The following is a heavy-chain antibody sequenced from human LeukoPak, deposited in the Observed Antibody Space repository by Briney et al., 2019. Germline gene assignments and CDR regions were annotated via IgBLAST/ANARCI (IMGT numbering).Heavy chain of an antibody. Sequence: ASVKVSCKASGYTFTIYGISWVRQAPGQGREWMGWMNPNSGNTGYTQKFQGRVTITRNTDISTDYMELSSLSSDDTAVYYCARDPVDTAMVTDFDYWGQGTLVTVSS. CDR3: ARDPVDTAMVTDFDY. J-gene: IGHJ4*02. CDR2: MNPNSGNT. D-gene: IGHD5-18*01. CDR1: GYTFTIYG. V-gene: IGHV1-8*03.